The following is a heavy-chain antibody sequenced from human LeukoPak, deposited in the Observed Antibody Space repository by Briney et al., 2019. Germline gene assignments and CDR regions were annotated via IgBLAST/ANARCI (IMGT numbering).Heavy chain of an antibody. Sequence: GASVKVSCKASGGTFSSYAISWVRQAPGQGLEWMGRIIPILGIANYAQKFQGRVTITADKSTSTAYMELSSLRSEDTAVYYCGCSGGSCNIGTLYDYGDFMGLWGQGTLVTVSS. CDR3: GCSGGSCNIGTLYDYGDFMGL. D-gene: IGHD2-15*01. J-gene: IGHJ4*02. CDR1: GGTFSSYA. CDR2: IIPILGIA. V-gene: IGHV1-69*04.